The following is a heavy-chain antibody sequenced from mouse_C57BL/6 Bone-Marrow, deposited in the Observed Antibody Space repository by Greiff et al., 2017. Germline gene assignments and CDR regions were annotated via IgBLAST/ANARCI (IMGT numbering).Heavy chain of an antibody. CDR2: IDPETGGT. J-gene: IGHJ2*01. V-gene: IGHV1-15*01. Sequence: VQLQQSGAELVRPGASVTLSCKASGYTFTDYEMHWVKQTPVHGLEWIGAIDPETGGTASNQKFKGKAILTADKSSSTAYMELRSLTSVDSAVYYCTRGVITTVVSGKDYWGQGTTLTVSS. D-gene: IGHD1-1*01. CDR3: TRGVITTVVSGKDY. CDR1: GYTFTDYE.